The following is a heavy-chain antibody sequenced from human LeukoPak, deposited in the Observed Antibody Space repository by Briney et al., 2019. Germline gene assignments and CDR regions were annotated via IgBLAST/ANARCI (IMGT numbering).Heavy chain of an antibody. D-gene: IGHD3-16*02. CDR1: GGSFSGYY. CDR2: INHIVST. Sequence: SETLSLTCAVYGGSFSGYYWSWIRQPPGKGREWIGEINHIVSTNYNPSLKSRVTISVDASKNQFSLKLSSVTAADTAVYYCARGHFYDYIWGSYRPDAFDIWGQGTMVTVSS. CDR3: ARGHFYDYIWGSYRPDAFDI. V-gene: IGHV4-34*01. J-gene: IGHJ3*02.